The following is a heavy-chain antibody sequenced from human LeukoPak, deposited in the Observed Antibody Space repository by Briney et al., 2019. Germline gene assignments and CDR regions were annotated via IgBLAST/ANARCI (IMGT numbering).Heavy chain of an antibody. Sequence: ASVKVSCKVSGYTLNELSMHWVRQAPGKGLEWMGGFDPEDGETIYAQKFQGRVTMTEDTSTDTAYMELSSLRSEDTAVYYCATSYYYGSGSYYQEAFDIWGQGTMVTVSS. CDR3: ATSYYYGSGSYYQEAFDI. CDR1: GYTLNELS. D-gene: IGHD3-10*01. V-gene: IGHV1-24*01. CDR2: FDPEDGET. J-gene: IGHJ3*02.